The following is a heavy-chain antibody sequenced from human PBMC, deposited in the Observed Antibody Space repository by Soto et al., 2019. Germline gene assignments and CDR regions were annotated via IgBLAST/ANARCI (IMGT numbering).Heavy chain of an antibody. V-gene: IGHV4-59*01. CDR3: ARVDSSSWYRRGFDP. J-gene: IGHJ5*02. Sequence: SETLSLTCTVSGGSISCYYWSWIRQPPGKGLEWIGYIYYSGSTNYNPSLKSRVTISVDTSKNQFSLKLSSVTAADTAVYYCARVDSSSWYRRGFDPWGQGTLVTVSS. CDR2: IYYSGST. CDR1: GGSISCYY. D-gene: IGHD6-13*01.